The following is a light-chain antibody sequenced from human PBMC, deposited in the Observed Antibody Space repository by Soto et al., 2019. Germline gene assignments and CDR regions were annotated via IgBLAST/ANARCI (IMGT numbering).Light chain of an antibody. CDR2: GAS. CDR1: QRISSSH. Sequence: EIVLTQSPGTLSLSPGERATLSCRASQRISSSHLAWYQQKPGQAPRLRIYGASSRASGIPDRFSGSGSGTDFPLTISSLDPEDFALYFCQHYDNSPVAFGGGTKVEIK. J-gene: IGKJ4*01. V-gene: IGKV3-20*01. CDR3: QHYDNSPVA.